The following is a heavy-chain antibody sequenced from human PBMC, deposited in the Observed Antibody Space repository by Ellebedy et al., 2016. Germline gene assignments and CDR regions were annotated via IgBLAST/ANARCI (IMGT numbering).Heavy chain of an antibody. J-gene: IGHJ3*02. V-gene: IGHV3-7*01. Sequence: GGSLRLSXAASEIAFSGHWMNWVRQAPGKGLEWVANIHPDGSQKNYVDSVKGRFTISRDDAKNSVYLQMNSLRAEDTAVYYCMNVGASDIWGQGTMVTVSS. CDR1: EIAFSGHW. CDR3: MNVGASDI. CDR2: IHPDGSQK. D-gene: IGHD1-1*01.